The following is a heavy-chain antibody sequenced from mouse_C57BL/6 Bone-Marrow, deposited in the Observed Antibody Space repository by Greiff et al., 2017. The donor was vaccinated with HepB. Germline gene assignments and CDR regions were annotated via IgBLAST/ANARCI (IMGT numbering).Heavy chain of an antibody. Sequence: EVKVVESGGGLVKPGGSLKLSCAASGFTFSDYGMHWVRQAPEKGLEWVAYISSGSSTIYYADTVKGRFTISRDNAKNTLFLQMTSLRSEDTAMYYCANPIYDGPWFAYWGQGTLVTVSA. D-gene: IGHD2-3*01. V-gene: IGHV5-17*01. J-gene: IGHJ3*01. CDR3: ANPIYDGPWFAY. CDR1: GFTFSDYG. CDR2: ISSGSSTI.